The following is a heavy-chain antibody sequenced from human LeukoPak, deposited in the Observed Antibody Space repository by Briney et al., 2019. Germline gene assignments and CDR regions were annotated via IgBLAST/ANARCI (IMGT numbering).Heavy chain of an antibody. CDR1: GGSISSGGYS. CDR2: IYHSGST. CDR3: AREGLLRNWFDP. D-gene: IGHD2-15*01. J-gene: IGHJ5*02. Sequence: SETLSLTCAVSGGSISSGGYSWSWIRQPPGKGLEWIGYIYHSGSTYFNPSLKSRVTISVDRSKNQFSLKLSSVTAADTAVYYCAREGLLRNWFDPWGQGTLVTVSS. V-gene: IGHV4-30-2*01.